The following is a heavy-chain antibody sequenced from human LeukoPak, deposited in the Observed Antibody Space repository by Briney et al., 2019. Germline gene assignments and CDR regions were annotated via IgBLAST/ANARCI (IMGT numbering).Heavy chain of an antibody. CDR2: ISYDGRNK. D-gene: IGHD6-6*01. V-gene: IGHV3-30*04. CDR1: GFTFSSYA. J-gene: IGHJ4*02. Sequence: PGGSLRLSCAASGFTFSSYAMHWVRQAPGKGLEWVAAISYDGRNKYYADSVKGRFTISRDNSKNTLYLQMNSLRAEDTAVYYCARKEYSSSSGHFDYWGREPWSPSPQ. CDR3: ARKEYSSSSGHFDY.